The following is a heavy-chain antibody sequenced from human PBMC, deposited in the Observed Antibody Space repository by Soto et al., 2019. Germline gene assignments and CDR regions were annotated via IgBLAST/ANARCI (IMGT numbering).Heavy chain of an antibody. CDR1: EFNFNIYS. V-gene: IGHV3-48*02. Sequence: GGSLRLSCAASEFNFNIYSMNWVRQAPGKGLEWVSYISSDSSSIFYADSVRGRFTISRDNAKNSLYLQMNSLRDDDTAVYYCARDQARKFDYWGQGTQVTVSS. J-gene: IGHJ4*02. CDR3: ARDQARKFDY. CDR2: ISSDSSSI.